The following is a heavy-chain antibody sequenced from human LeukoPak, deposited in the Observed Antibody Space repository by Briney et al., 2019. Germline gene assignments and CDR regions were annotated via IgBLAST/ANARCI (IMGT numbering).Heavy chain of an antibody. V-gene: IGHV3-7*03. J-gene: IGHJ4*02. CDR2: IKLDGSEK. CDR1: GFTFGKYW. Sequence: GGSLRLSCVASGFTFGKYWMSWVRQAPGKGLEWVANIKLDGSEKNYVDSVKGRFTISSDNTKNSLYLQMNSPRAEDTAVFYCARDQYDTWSRRGNFDSWGQGTLVIVYS. D-gene: IGHD3-3*01. CDR3: ARDQYDTWSRRGNFDS.